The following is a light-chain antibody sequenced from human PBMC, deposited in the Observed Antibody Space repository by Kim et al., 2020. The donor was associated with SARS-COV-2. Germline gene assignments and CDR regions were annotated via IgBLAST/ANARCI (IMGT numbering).Light chain of an antibody. CDR1: QSVSSN. CDR3: QQYNNWWT. V-gene: IGKV3-15*01. J-gene: IGKJ1*01. CDR2: GAS. Sequence: SVSPGERATLSCRASQSVSSNLAWYQQKPGQAPRLLIYGASTRATGIPARFSGSGSGTEFTLTISSLQSEDFAVYYCQQYNNWWTYGQGTKMEIK.